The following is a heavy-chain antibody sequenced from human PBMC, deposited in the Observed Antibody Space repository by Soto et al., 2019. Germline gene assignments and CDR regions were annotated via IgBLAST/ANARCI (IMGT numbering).Heavy chain of an antibody. V-gene: IGHV3-9*01. CDR1: GFTLDDYT. Sequence: VQLVESGGGLVQPGGSLRLSCAVSGFTLDDYTMHWVRQAPGKCLAWVSGVGWNGGDIVYADSVKGRFTVSRDNSRNSLYLEVNSLTTEDTAIYFCATERAVVVPFSTSYFHYYGLDVWGQGTTVTVS. J-gene: IGHJ6*02. CDR2: VGWNGGDI. D-gene: IGHD2-15*01. CDR3: ATERAVVVPFSTSYFHYYGLDV.